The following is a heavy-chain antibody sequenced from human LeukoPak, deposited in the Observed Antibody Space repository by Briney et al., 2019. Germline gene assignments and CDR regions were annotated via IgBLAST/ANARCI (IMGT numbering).Heavy chain of an antibody. V-gene: IGHV7-4-1*02. Sequence: ASVKVSCKASGYTFTSYAMHWVRQAPGQGLEWMGWINTNTGNPTYAQDFTGRFVFSLDTSVSTAYLQISSLKAEDTAMYYCARDLSGRFFDSLFDYWGQGTLLTVSS. CDR1: GYTFTSYA. CDR3: ARDLSGRFFDSLFDY. CDR2: INTNTGNP. D-gene: IGHD3-9*01. J-gene: IGHJ4*02.